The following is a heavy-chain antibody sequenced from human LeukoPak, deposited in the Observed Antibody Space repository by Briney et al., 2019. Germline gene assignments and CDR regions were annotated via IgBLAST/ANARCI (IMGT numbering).Heavy chain of an antibody. D-gene: IGHD3-10*01. Sequence: SETLSLTCAVYGGSFSGYYWSWIRQPPGKGLEWIGEINHSGSTNYNPSLKSRVTISVDTSKNQFSLKLSSVTAADTAVYYCARGSSGSGSFDYWGQGTLVTASS. CDR3: ARGSSGSGSFDY. CDR2: INHSGST. CDR1: GGSFSGYY. V-gene: IGHV4-34*01. J-gene: IGHJ4*02.